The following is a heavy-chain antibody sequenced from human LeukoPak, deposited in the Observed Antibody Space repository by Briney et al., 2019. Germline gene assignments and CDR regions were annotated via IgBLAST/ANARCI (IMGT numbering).Heavy chain of an antibody. CDR2: IYYSGST. J-gene: IGHJ4*02. CDR3: ARHESIIVVVAARGFDY. D-gene: IGHD2-15*01. Sequence: SETLSLTCAVSGGSITSGSYYWGWIRQPPGKGLEWIGNIYYSGSTSYNPSLKSRVTILVDTSKNQFSLKLSSVTAADTAVYYCARHESIIVVVAARGFDYWGQGTLSPSPQ. V-gene: IGHV4-39*01. CDR1: GGSITSGSYY.